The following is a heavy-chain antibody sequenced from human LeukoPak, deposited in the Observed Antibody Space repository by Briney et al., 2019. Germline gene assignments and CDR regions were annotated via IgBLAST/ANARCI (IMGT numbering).Heavy chain of an antibody. Sequence: PSETLSLTCTVSGGSISSSSYYWGWIRQPPGKGLEWIGNIYYSGSTYYNPSLKSRVTISVDTSKNQFSLKLSSVTAADTAVYYCARLASLVRGLRPFDYWGQGTLVTVSS. J-gene: IGHJ4*02. CDR2: IYYSGST. CDR1: GGSISSSSYY. D-gene: IGHD3-10*01. V-gene: IGHV4-39*01. CDR3: ARLASLVRGLRPFDY.